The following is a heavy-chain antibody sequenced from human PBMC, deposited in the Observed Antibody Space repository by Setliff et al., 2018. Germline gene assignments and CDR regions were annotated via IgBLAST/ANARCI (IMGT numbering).Heavy chain of an antibody. CDR3: ALRRGNEWHLVRWFDP. D-gene: IGHD6-6*01. V-gene: IGHV2-5*02. J-gene: IGHJ5*02. Sequence: SGPTLVNPSQTLTLTCTFSGFSLNTTGEGVGWICQPPGKALEWLALVYWDGDQRYSPSLNSRLSITKDSSKSQVFLTMTNMDPVDTATYYCALRRGNEWHLVRWFDPWGPGIQGTVSS. CDR1: GFSLNTTGEG. CDR2: VYWDGDQ.